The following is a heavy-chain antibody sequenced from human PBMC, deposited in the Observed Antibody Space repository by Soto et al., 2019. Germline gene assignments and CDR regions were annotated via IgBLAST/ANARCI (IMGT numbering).Heavy chain of an antibody. D-gene: IGHD1-26*01. CDR1: GFSFTTSGVG. CDR2: LYWDDDK. CDR3: AHRPGEGNGRASYYGMDF. V-gene: IGHV2-5*02. Sequence: QITLKESGPTLVKPTQTLTLTCTFSGFSFTTSGVGVGWVRQPPGKALEWLALLYWDDDKRYSSSLKSRLTISKDTSKNQVVLTMTNMDPVDTATYYCAHRPGEGNGRASYYGMDFWGQGTTVTVSS. J-gene: IGHJ6*02.